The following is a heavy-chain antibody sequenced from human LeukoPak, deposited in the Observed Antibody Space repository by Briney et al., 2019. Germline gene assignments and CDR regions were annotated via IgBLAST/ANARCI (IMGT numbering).Heavy chain of an antibody. CDR1: GGSISGYF. CDR2: IYSSGSN. J-gene: IGHJ4*02. V-gene: IGHV4-4*07. D-gene: IGHD5-12*01. CDR3: AREPTSGREPTSGRPLDY. Sequence: NPSETLSLTCTVSGGSISGYFWSWIRQPAGKGLERIGRIYSSGSNNYNPSLKSRVTMSLDTSKNHLSLNLSSVTAADTAVYYCAREPTSGREPTSGRPLDYWGQGTLVTVSS.